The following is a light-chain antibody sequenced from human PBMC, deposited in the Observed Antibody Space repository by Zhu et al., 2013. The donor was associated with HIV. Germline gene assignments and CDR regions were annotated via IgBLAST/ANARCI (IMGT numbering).Light chain of an antibody. Sequence: QSALTQPASVSGSPGQSITMSCTGTNTDINSYNYVSWFQQTPEKAPKLIIYEINNRPSGVSNRFSGFKSGNTAFLTISGLQTEDEADYYCCSYAGSSTFLYVFGTGTKVTVL. J-gene: IGLJ1*01. CDR3: CSYAGSSTFLYV. CDR2: EIN. CDR1: NTDINSYNY. V-gene: IGLV2-23*02.